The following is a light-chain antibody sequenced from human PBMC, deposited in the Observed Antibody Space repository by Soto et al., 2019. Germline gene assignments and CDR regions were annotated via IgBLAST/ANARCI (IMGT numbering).Light chain of an antibody. CDR1: QSIXNW. CDR3: QQYNRYPWT. CDR2: DVS. J-gene: IGKJ1*01. Sequence: DIXMTXXXXXLSXXVGDXVTITCRASQSIXNWLAWYQQKPGKAPKLLIYDVSSLESGVPSRFXXXXXXXXXXXTISSLLPDDFATYHCQQYNRYPWTFGQGTKVXXK. V-gene: IGKV1-5*01.